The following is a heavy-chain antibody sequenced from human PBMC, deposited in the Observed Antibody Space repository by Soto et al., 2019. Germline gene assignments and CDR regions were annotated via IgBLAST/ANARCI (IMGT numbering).Heavy chain of an antibody. Sequence: EVQLVESGGGLVKPGGSLRLSCAASGFTFSNAWMNWVRQAPGKGLEWVGRIKIKTDGGTTDYAAPVKGRFTISRDNSKNTLYLQMNSLKTEDTAVYYCTTLDGDYPASAWYYYYVMDVWGQGTTVTVSS. J-gene: IGHJ6*02. D-gene: IGHD4-17*01. CDR3: TTLDGDYPASAWYYYYVMDV. V-gene: IGHV3-15*07. CDR2: IKIKTDGGTT. CDR1: GFTFSNAW.